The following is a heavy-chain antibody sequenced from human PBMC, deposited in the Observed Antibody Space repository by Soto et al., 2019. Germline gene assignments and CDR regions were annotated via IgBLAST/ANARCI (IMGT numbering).Heavy chain of an antibody. CDR2: ICYDGSNK. CDR3: ARDQEEYCSSTSCYGYFDY. D-gene: IGHD2-2*01. J-gene: IGHJ4*02. V-gene: IGHV3-33*01. CDR1: GFTFSSYG. Sequence: QVQLVESGGGVVQPGRSLRLSCAASGFTFSSYGMHWVRQAPGKGLEWVAVICYDGSNKYYADSVKGRFTISRDNSKNTLYLKMNSLRAEETAVYYCARDQEEYCSSTSCYGYFDYWGQGTLVTVSS.